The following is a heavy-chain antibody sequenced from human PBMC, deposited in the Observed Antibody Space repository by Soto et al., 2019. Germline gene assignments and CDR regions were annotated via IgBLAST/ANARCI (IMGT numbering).Heavy chain of an antibody. J-gene: IGHJ4*01. CDR2: ISGSGDKT. CDR3: VTGSGY. Sequence: VQLLESGGGLVQPGGSLRLSCAASGFTLSSSAVRWVRQVPGKGLEWISSISGSGDKTFYADSVKGRFTISRDNSKNTLYLQMKTMRAEDTAIYYCVTGSGYWGHGTLVTVSS. CDR1: GFTLSSSA. D-gene: IGHD3-10*01. V-gene: IGHV3-23*01.